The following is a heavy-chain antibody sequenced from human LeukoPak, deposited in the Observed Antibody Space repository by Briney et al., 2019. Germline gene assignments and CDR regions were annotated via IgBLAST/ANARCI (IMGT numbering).Heavy chain of an antibody. V-gene: IGHV3-7*03. D-gene: IGHD6-19*01. J-gene: IGHJ5*02. CDR1: GFTFSSYW. CDR2: IKEDGSEK. Sequence: GGSLRLSCAASGFTFSSYWMSWVRQAPGKGLEWVANIKEDGSEKYYVDSVKGRFTISRDNAKNSLYLQMNSLRAEDTAVYYCARDRIAVAGTRGYNWFDPWGQGTLVTVSS. CDR3: ARDRIAVAGTRGYNWFDP.